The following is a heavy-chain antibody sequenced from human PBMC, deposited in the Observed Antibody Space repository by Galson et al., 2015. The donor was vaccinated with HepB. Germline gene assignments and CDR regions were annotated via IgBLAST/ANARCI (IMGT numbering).Heavy chain of an antibody. CDR3: ATGYCRGTSCYSILDH. D-gene: IGHD2-2*02. V-gene: IGHV1-24*01. Sequence: SVKVSCKVSGDTLDELSVHWVRQAPGKGLQWMGGHDRDDGDTFYGENFQGRVTMTEDTSTDTAYMELGSLTSDDTAVYYCATGYCRGTSCYSILDHWGQGTLVTVSS. CDR1: GDTLDELS. J-gene: IGHJ1*01. CDR2: HDRDDGDT.